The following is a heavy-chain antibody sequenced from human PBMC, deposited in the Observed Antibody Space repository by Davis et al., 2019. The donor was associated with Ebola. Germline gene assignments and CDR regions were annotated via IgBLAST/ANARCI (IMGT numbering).Heavy chain of an antibody. CDR3: ADVETGSDY. V-gene: IGHV3-66*01. CDR2: IFSGGNT. J-gene: IGHJ4*02. Sequence: GESLKISCAASGFTVRSTYMSWVRQAPGKGLEWVSSIFSGGNTYYADSVKGRFTISRDNSENTLYLQMNTLRADDTAVYYCADVETGSDYWGQGTLVTVSS. CDR1: GFTVRSTY. D-gene: IGHD1-1*01.